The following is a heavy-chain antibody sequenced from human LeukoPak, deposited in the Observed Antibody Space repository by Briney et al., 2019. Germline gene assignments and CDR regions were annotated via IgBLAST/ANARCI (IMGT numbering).Heavy chain of an antibody. CDR1: GFTFSSYA. D-gene: IGHD3-22*01. J-gene: IGHJ5*02. V-gene: IGHV3-23*01. CDR2: ISGSGGST. Sequence: GGSLRLSCAASGFTFSSYAMSWVRQAPGKGLEWVSAISGSGGSTYYADSVKGGFTISRDNSKNTLYLQMNSLRAEDTAVYYCAKDPISSGYYLISAWFDPWGQGTLVTVSS. CDR3: AKDPISSGYYLISAWFDP.